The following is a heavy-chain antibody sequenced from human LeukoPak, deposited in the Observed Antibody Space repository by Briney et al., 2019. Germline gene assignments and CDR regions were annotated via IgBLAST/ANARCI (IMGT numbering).Heavy chain of an antibody. CDR3: ARTYYYGSGSSYFDP. V-gene: IGHV4-39*01. J-gene: IGHJ5*02. CDR1: GGSISSSSYY. Sequence: SETLSLTCTVSGGSISSSSYYWGWIRQPPGKGLEWIGSFYYSGSTYYNPSLKSRVTISVDTSKNQFSLNLTSVTAADTAVYYCARTYYYGSGSSYFDPWGQGTLVTVSS. CDR2: FYYSGST. D-gene: IGHD3-10*01.